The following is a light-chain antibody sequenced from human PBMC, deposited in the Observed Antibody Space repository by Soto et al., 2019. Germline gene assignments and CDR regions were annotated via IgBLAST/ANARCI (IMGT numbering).Light chain of an antibody. CDR2: KAS. V-gene: IGKV1-5*03. CDR1: QSISSW. CDR3: QQYNNYPWT. J-gene: IGKJ1*01. Sequence: DIQMTQSPSTLSASVGDRVTITCRASQSISSWLAWYQQKPGKSPKLLIYKASSLESGVPSRFSDSGSGKEFPLTISSLQPDDFATYYCQQYNNYPWTFGQGTKVEIK.